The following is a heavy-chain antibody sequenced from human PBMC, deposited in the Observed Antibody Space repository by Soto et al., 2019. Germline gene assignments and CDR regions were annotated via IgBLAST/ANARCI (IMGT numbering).Heavy chain of an antibody. D-gene: IGHD3-3*01. CDR3: ARSRGRITIFGVVPPTSLFDY. CDR2: ISYDGSNK. J-gene: IGHJ4*02. CDR1: GFTFSSYA. V-gene: IGHV3-30-3*01. Sequence: GGSLRLSCAASGFTFSSYAMHWVRQAPGKGLEWVAVISYDGSNKYYADSVKGRFTISRDNSKNTLYLQMNSLRAEDTAVYYCARSRGRITIFGVVPPTSLFDYWGQGTLVTVSS.